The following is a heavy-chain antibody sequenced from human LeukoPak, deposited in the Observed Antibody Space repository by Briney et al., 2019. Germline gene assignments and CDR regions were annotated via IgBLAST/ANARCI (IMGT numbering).Heavy chain of an antibody. D-gene: IGHD3-9*01. CDR3: ARDESRDILTGYRNPLDYGMDV. Sequence: PAGSLTLSCAASGFTLSSYAMHWVRQAPGKGLEGVAVISYDRRNKYYADSVKGRFTIYRHNSKNTLYLQMNSLRAEETAGYYCARDESRDILTGYRNPLDYGMDVWGQGTTVTVSS. CDR2: ISYDRRNK. V-gene: IGHV3-30*04. CDR1: GFTLSSYA. J-gene: IGHJ6*02.